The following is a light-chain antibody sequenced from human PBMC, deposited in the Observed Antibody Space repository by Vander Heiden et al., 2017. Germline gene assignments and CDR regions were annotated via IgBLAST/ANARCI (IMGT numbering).Light chain of an antibody. CDR3: LIWDSSSDHQV. CDR1: NIGVKS. J-gene: IGLJ1*01. CDR2: DGC. V-gene: IGLV3-21*02. Sequence: SYYLTPPPSLSVAPGQTDRHPCGGNNIGVKSVHWYQQKPGQAPALVVCDGCDRPSGIPARFSGSRSGHTATLTISRVEAGDEAAYYCLIWDSSSDHQVFGTGTQVTVL.